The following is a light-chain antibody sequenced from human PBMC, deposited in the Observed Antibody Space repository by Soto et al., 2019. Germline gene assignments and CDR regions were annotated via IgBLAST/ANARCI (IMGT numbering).Light chain of an antibody. V-gene: IGKV1-5*03. J-gene: IGKJ2*01. Sequence: DIQMTQSPSTLSASVGDRVTITCRASQSISSWLAWYQQKPGKDPKLLIYKASSLESGVPSRFSGSGSGTEFPLTISSLHPDDFATYYCQQYNSYGYTFGQGTKLEIK. CDR2: KAS. CDR1: QSISSW. CDR3: QQYNSYGYT.